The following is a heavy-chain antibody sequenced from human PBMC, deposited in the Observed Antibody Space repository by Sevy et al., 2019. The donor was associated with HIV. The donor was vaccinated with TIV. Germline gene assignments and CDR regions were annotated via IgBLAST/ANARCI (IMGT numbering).Heavy chain of an antibody. CDR1: GFTFSSYA. D-gene: IGHD3-10*01. J-gene: IGHJ1*01. V-gene: IGHV3-30*18. Sequence: GGSLRLSCAASGFTFSSYAIHWVRQAPGKGLEWMAVISYDGNNKYYADSVKGRFTVSRDNSKNTLYVQMNSLRAEDTAVYYCAKDHNLWSEGGFLHHWGQGTLVTVSS. CDR2: ISYDGNNK. CDR3: AKDHNLWSEGGFLHH.